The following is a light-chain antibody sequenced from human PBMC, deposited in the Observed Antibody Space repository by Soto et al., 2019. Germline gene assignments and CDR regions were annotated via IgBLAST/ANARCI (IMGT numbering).Light chain of an antibody. CDR2: DAS. Sequence: EIVLTQSPATLSLSPGERATLSCGASQSVSGTYLAWYQQKPGLAPRLLIYDASNRATGIPDRFSGSGSGTDFTLTISRLEPEDFAVDYCQQYGSSPLTFGGGTKVDIK. J-gene: IGKJ4*01. CDR1: QSVSGTY. CDR3: QQYGSSPLT. V-gene: IGKV3D-20*01.